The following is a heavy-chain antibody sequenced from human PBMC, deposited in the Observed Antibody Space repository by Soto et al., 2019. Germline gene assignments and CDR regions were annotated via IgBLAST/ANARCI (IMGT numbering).Heavy chain of an antibody. CDR3: ARDSGWFDP. J-gene: IGHJ5*02. CDR1: GGSIRTTNYF. V-gene: IGHV4-39*01. Sequence: SETLSLTCSVSGGSIRTTNYFWAWIRQPPGKGLEWIASVYHSGSTYYNPSLKSRITVSVDPSKNQFALTLSSASAADTALYYCARDSGWFDPWGQGTLVTVSS. CDR2: VYHSGST.